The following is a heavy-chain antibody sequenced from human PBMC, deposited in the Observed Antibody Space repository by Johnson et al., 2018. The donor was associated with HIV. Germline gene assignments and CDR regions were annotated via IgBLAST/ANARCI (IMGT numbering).Heavy chain of an antibody. D-gene: IGHD1-26*01. CDR3: ARDRVYSGSYYSGAFDV. Sequence: VQLVESGGGVVQPGRSLRLSCAASGFTFSSYWMSWVRQAPGKGLEWVANIKQDGSEKYYVDSLKGRFTISRDNVKKSLFLQMNGLRADDTAVYYCARDRVYSGSYYSGAFDVWGQGAMVTVSS. CDR1: GFTFSSYW. J-gene: IGHJ3*01. CDR2: IKQDGSEK. V-gene: IGHV3-7*05.